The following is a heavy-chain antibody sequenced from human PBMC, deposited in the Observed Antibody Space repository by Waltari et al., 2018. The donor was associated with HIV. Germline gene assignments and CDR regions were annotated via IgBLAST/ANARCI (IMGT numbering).Heavy chain of an antibody. Sequence: EVQLVESGGNLVQPGVSLRLSCAASGFTFTSYWMHWVRQAPGKGLVWVSRSNSDATSTAYADSVKGRFTISRDNAKNTLYLQMNSLRAEDTAVYYCARGFRVGCSDATCYSHYWGQGTLVTVSS. V-gene: IGHV3-74*01. CDR2: SNSDATST. CDR1: GFTFTSYW. D-gene: IGHD2-15*01. CDR3: ARGFRVGCSDATCYSHY. J-gene: IGHJ4*02.